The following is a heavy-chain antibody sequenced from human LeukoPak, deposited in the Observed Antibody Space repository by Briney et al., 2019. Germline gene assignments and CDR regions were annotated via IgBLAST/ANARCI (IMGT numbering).Heavy chain of an antibody. Sequence: PGGSLRLSCAASGFTFSSYAMSWVRQAPGKGLEWVSAISGSGGSTYYADSVKGRFTISRDNSKNTLYLQMNSLRAENTAVYYCAKHMLRLWSYFDYWGQGTLVTVSS. V-gene: IGHV3-23*01. D-gene: IGHD5-18*01. CDR1: GFTFSSYA. CDR2: ISGSGGST. J-gene: IGHJ4*02. CDR3: AKHMLRLWSYFDY.